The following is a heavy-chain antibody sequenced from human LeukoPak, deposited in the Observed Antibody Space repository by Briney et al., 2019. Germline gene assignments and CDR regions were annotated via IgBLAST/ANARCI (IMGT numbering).Heavy chain of an antibody. D-gene: IGHD4-23*01. CDR3: ARDLGGNSAFDI. CDR1: GGSISSGSYY. CDR2: IYTSGST. Sequence: PSQTLSLTCTVSGGSISSGSYYWSWIRQPAGKGLEWIGRIYTSGSTNYNPSLKSRVTISVDTSKNQFSLKLSSVTAADTAVYYCARDLGGNSAFDIWGQGTMVTVSS. J-gene: IGHJ3*02. V-gene: IGHV4-61*02.